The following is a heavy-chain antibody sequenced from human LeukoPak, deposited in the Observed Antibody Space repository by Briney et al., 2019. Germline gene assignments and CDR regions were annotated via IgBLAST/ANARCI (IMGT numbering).Heavy chain of an antibody. CDR3: ARDPDLYGGNPPGDY. V-gene: IGHV3-53*01. CDR2: IYSGDST. CDR1: GFTVSSNY. D-gene: IGHD4-23*01. J-gene: IGHJ4*02. Sequence: GGSLRLSCAASGFTVSSNYMSWVRQAPGKGLEWVSVIYSGDSTYYTDSVKGRFTISRDNSKNTLYLQMNSLRAEDTAVYYCARDPDLYGGNPPGDYWGQGTLVTVAS.